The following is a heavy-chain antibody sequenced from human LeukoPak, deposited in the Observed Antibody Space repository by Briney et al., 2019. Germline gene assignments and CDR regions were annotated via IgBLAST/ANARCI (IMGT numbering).Heavy chain of an antibody. J-gene: IGHJ5*02. V-gene: IGHV1-8*02. D-gene: IGHD3-9*01. CDR1: GYTFTSYG. Sequence: ASVKVSCKASGYTFTSYGISWVRQATGQGLEWRGWMNPNSGNTGYAQKFQCRVTMTRDTSISTAYMELSRLRSDDTAVYYCARVRDILTGYPPNWFDPWGQGTLVTVSS. CDR3: ARVRDILTGYPPNWFDP. CDR2: MNPNSGNT.